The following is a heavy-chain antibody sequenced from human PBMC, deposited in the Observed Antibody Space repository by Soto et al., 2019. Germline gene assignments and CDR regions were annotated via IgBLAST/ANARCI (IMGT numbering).Heavy chain of an antibody. Sequence: SETLCISCTFSVGSISSSSYYWGWIRQPPGKGLEWIGSIYYSGITYYNPSLKSRVTISVDTSKNQFSLKLSSVTAADTAVYYCPKQDTYYAPTGWFDPWGQGTMVTVSS. CDR3: PKQDTYYAPTGWFDP. D-gene: IGHD3-3*01. CDR2: IYYSGIT. J-gene: IGHJ5*02. CDR1: VGSISSSSYY. V-gene: IGHV4-39*01.